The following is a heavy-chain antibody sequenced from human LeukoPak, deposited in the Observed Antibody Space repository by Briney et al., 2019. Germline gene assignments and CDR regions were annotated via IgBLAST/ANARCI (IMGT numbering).Heavy chain of an antibody. D-gene: IGHD5-18*01. V-gene: IGHV1-18*01. CDR1: GYTFNTYG. J-gene: IGHJ6*03. CDR2: TSADNGAP. CDR3: ARVSVFRGYSYGYASGYSYYYMDV. Sequence: ASVKVSCKASGYTFNTYGITWVRQAPGQGLEWMGWTSADNGAPDYAQKFQGRVTMTTDTSTNTAYMELRRLTSDDTAVYYCARVSVFRGYSYGYASGYSYYYMDVWGKGTTVTISS.